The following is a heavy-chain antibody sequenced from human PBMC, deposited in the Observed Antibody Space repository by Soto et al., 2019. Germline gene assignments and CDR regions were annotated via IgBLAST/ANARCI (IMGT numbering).Heavy chain of an antibody. D-gene: IGHD3-10*01. V-gene: IGHV1-69*13. CDR3: ARGRYYYGPDLDY. J-gene: IGHJ4*02. CDR1: GGTFSSYA. CDR2: LIPIFATA. Sequence: ASVKVSCKASGGTFSSYAISWVPQAPGQGLEWMGGLIPIFATANYAQKFQGRVTITADESTSTAYMELGSLRAEDTAVYYCARGRYYYGPDLDYWGQGTMVTVSS.